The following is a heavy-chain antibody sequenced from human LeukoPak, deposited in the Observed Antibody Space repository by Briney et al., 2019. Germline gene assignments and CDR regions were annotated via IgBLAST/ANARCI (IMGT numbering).Heavy chain of an antibody. CDR1: GFTFDDYG. V-gene: IGHV3-20*04. D-gene: IGHD4-17*01. CDR2: INWNGGST. J-gene: IGHJ5*02. CDR3: ARDPFYTDYGDSDWFDP. Sequence: GGSLRLSCAASGFTFDDYGMSWVRQAPGKGLEWVSAINWNGGSTGYADSVKGRFTISRDNAKNSLYLQMNSLRAEDTALYYCARDPFYTDYGDSDWFDPWGQGTLVTVSS.